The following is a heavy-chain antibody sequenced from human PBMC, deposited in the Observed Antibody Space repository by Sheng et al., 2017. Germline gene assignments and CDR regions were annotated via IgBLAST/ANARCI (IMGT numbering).Heavy chain of an antibody. CDR3: ARGGGGYNRDDGMDV. CDR1: GGTFSTYA. V-gene: IGHV1-69*13. Sequence: QVQLVQSGAEVKTPGSSVQVSCKASGGTFSTYAISWVRQAPGQGLEWMGGIIPIFGTTNYAQNFQGRVTITADESTSTAYMELRSLRSDDTSVYYCARGGGGYNRDDGMDVWGQGTTVTVSS. J-gene: IGHJ6*02. D-gene: IGHD5-12*01. CDR2: IIPIFGTT.